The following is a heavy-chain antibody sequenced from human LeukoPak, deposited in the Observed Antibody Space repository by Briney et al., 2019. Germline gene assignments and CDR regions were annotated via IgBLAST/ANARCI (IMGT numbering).Heavy chain of an antibody. D-gene: IGHD3-22*01. J-gene: IGHJ4*02. CDR3: ARVYYYDSSGYYGYYFDY. V-gene: IGHV3-7*01. CDR1: GFMFTSFS. Sequence: PGGSLRLSCTASGFMFTSFSMTWVRQAPGKGLEWVANIKQDGSEKYYVDSVKGRFTISRDNAKNSLYLQMNSLRAEDTAVYYCARVYYYDSSGYYGYYFDYWGQGTLVTVSS. CDR2: IKQDGSEK.